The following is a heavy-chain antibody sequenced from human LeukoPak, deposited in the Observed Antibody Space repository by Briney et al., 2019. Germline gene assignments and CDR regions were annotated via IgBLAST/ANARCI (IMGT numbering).Heavy chain of an antibody. CDR3: ARDPPAAMGYYFDY. CDR2: IYTSGST. D-gene: IGHD2-2*01. J-gene: IGHJ4*02. Sequence: KPSETLSLTCTVSGGSISSYYWSWIRQPAGKGLECIGRIYTSGSTNYNPSLKSRVTMSVDTSKNQFSLKLSSVTAADTAVYYCARDPPAAMGYYFDYWGQGTLVTVSS. CDR1: GGSISSYY. V-gene: IGHV4-4*07.